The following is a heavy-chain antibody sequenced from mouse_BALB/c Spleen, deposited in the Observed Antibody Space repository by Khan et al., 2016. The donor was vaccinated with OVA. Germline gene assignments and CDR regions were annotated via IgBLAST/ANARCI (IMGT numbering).Heavy chain of an antibody. CDR2: INPYDSET. CDR1: GYTFTSYW. J-gene: IGHJ3*01. Sequence: QVQLQQPGTELVRPGTSVKLSCKASGYTFTSYWTNWIKQRPEQGLEWIGRINPYDSETHYNQKFKDKATLTVDKSPNTAYMQLTSLTSEDSAVYYCARNPFGYWGQGTLVTVSA. CDR3: ARNPFGY. V-gene: IGHV1-61*01.